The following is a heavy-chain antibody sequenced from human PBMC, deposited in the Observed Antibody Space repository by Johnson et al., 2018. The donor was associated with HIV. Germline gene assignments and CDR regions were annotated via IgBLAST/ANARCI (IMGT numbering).Heavy chain of an antibody. CDR3: ARDGPRRDAYDI. J-gene: IGHJ3*02. Sequence: QVQLVESGGGVVQPGRSLRLSCAASGFTFSSYGMHWVRQAPGKGLEWVAVISYDGSNKYYADSVKGRFNISRDNSKNTLYLQMNILTSEDTAVYYCARDGPRRDAYDIWGQGTMVTVSS. CDR2: ISYDGSNK. V-gene: IGHV3-30*03. CDR1: GFTFSSYG.